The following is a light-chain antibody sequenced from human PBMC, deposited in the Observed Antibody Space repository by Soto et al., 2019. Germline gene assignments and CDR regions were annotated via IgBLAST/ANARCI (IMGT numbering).Light chain of an antibody. CDR3: QQSYSTPLT. Sequence: IQVTQSPSSLSASVGPRVTMTCRASQGIRNDLGWYQQKKGKAPKRLISASYDLQSGVPSRFSGSEYGTDFNLTISSLQTEDFATYFCQQSYSTPLTFGGGTKVDIK. J-gene: IGKJ4*01. V-gene: IGKV1-39*01. CDR2: ASY. CDR1: QGIRND.